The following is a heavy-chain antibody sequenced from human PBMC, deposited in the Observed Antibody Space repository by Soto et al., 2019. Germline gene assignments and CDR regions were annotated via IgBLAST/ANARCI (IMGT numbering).Heavy chain of an antibody. V-gene: IGHV1-18*01. Sequence: VASVKVSCKASGYTFTSYGICWVRQAPGQGLEWMGWISAYNGNTNYAQKLQGRVTMTTDTSTSTAYMELRSLRSDDTAVYYCARTYYDILTGYFHKNTNWFDPWGQGTLVTVSS. CDR1: GYTFTSYG. CDR3: ARTYYDILTGYFHKNTNWFDP. J-gene: IGHJ5*02. CDR2: ISAYNGNT. D-gene: IGHD3-9*01.